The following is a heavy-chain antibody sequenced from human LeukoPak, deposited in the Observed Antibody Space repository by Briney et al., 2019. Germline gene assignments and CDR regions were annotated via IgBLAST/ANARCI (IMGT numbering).Heavy chain of an antibody. Sequence: SETLSLTCAVSGGSISSGGYSWSWIRQPPGKGLEWIGYIYHSGSTYYNPSLKSRVTISVDRSKNQFSLKLSSVTAADTAVYYCARRGGNWRTLNWFDPWGQGTLVTVSS. CDR3: ARRGGNWRTLNWFDP. J-gene: IGHJ5*02. CDR2: IYHSGST. D-gene: IGHD4-23*01. V-gene: IGHV4-30-2*01. CDR1: GGSISSGGYS.